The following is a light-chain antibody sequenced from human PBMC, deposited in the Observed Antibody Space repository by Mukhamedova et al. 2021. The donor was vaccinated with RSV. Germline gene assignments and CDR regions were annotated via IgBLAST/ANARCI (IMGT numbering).Light chain of an antibody. Sequence: WYQRRVHGQASKLLISKVARLESGVPPRFSGSGSGPEFTLTICSLQPDDFAIYYCQQYASHNLFGPGPTPDIK. CDR2: KVA. V-gene: IGKV1-5*03. CDR3: QQYASHNL. J-gene: IGKJ2*01.